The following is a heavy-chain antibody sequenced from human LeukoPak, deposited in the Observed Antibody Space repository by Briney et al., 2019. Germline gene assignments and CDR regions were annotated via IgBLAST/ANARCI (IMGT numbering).Heavy chain of an antibody. CDR3: ARRVGYNYGYYFDY. V-gene: IGHV4-34*01. CDR2: INHSGST. J-gene: IGHJ4*02. D-gene: IGHD3-10*01. Sequence: SETLSLTCAVYGGSFSDYYWSWIRQPPGKGLEWIGEINHSGSTNYNPSLKSRVTISVDTSKNQFSLKLSSVTAADTAVFYCARRVGYNYGYYFDYWGQGTLVTVSS. CDR1: GGSFSDYY.